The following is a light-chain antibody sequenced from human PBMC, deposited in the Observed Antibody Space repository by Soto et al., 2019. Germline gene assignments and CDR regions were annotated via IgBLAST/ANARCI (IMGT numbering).Light chain of an antibody. J-gene: IGKJ5*01. V-gene: IGKV3-11*01. CDR1: PSVTNF. Sequence: IMLTQSPATLSLSPGERATLSCRASPSVTNFLAWYQQTPGQAPRLLIYGAFNRATGIPARFSGSGSGTDFTLTISSLEPEDFAVYYCQQRNIWPPVTFGQGTRLEIK. CDR2: GAF. CDR3: QQRNIWPPVT.